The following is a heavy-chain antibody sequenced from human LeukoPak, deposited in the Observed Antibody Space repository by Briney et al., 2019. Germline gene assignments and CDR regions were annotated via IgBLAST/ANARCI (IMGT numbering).Heavy chain of an antibody. D-gene: IGHD2-8*01. CDR1: GFTFRSHD. CDR3: AKSLYPDAFDI. J-gene: IGHJ3*02. CDR2: VRFDGSDK. Sequence: GGSLRLSXAASGFTFRSHDMHWVRQAPGKGLEWVTFVRFDGSDKKYADSVKGRFTISRDNSKNTLSLQMISLRAEDTAVYYCAKSLYPDAFDIWGPGTMVTVS. V-gene: IGHV3-30*02.